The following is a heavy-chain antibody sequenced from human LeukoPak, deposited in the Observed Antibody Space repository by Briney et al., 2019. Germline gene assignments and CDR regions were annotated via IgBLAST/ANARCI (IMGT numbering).Heavy chain of an antibody. CDR2: ISSSSSYI. Sequence: GGSLRLSCAASGFTFSSYSMNWVRQAPGKGLEWVSSISSSSSYIYYADSVKGRFTISRDNAKNSLYLQMNSLRAEDTAVYYCARDLGRSGYYFDYWGQGTLVTVSS. V-gene: IGHV3-21*01. CDR1: GFTFSSYS. CDR3: ARDLGRSGYYFDY. J-gene: IGHJ4*02. D-gene: IGHD3-22*01.